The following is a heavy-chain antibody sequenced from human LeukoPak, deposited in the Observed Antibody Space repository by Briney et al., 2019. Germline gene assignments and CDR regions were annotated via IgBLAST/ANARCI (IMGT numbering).Heavy chain of an antibody. D-gene: IGHD3-10*01. CDR2: FYSGGST. CDR1: GDSISGSKYF. CDR3: ARTERYYYGSGSIDY. J-gene: IGHJ4*02. Sequence: PAETLSLTCTVFGDSISGSKYFWGWIRQPPGKGLEWIGNFYSGGSTYYNPSLKRRVAISVDTSKNQFSLKLSSVTAADTAVYYCARTERYYYGSGSIDYWGQGTLVTVSS. V-gene: IGHV4-39*07.